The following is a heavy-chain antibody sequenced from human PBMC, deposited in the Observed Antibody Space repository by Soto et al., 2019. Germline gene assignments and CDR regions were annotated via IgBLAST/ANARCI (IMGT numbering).Heavy chain of an antibody. D-gene: IGHD3-22*01. CDR1: GFTLNNNW. Sequence: EVQLVESGGKLVQPGGSLRLSCAASGFTLNNNWMHWVRQAPGKGPVWVSRINSDGRTTTYADSVKGRFTVSRDNSKNMLYLQMNNLRAEDTAVYYCARFGTYYETSGFLYWGQGTLVTVSS. CDR2: INSDGRTT. J-gene: IGHJ4*02. CDR3: ARFGTYYETSGFLY. V-gene: IGHV3-74*01.